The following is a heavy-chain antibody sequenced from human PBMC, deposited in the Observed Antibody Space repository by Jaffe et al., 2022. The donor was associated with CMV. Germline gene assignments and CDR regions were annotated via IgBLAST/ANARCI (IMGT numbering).Heavy chain of an antibody. CDR3: AREDDDVWGSYRQPGPFDY. CDR1: GFTFSSYS. D-gene: IGHD3-16*02. CDR2: ISSSTTYI. V-gene: IGHV3-21*06. J-gene: IGHJ4*02. Sequence: EVQLVESGGALGKAGGSLRLSCAASGFTFSSYSMNWVRQAPGKGLEWVSFISSSTTYIYYADSVRGRFTISRDNAKNSVYLQMNSLRAEDTAVYYCAREDDDVWGSYRQPGPFDYWGQGTLVTVSS.